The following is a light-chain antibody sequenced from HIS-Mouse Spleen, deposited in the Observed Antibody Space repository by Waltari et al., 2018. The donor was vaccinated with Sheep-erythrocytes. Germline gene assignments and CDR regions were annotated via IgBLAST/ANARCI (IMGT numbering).Light chain of an antibody. CDR3: QQYYSTLT. J-gene: IGKJ4*01. V-gene: IGKV4-1*01. CDR2: WAS. Sequence: DIVMTQSPDSLAVSLGERATINCTSRQSVVYSSNNKNYLAWYQQKPGQPPKLLIYWASTRESGVPDRFSGSGSGADFTLTISSLQAEDVAVYYCQQYYSTLTFGGGTKVEIK. CDR1: QSVVYSSNNKNY.